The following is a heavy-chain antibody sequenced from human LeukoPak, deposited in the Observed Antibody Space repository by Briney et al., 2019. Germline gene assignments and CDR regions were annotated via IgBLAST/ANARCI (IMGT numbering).Heavy chain of an antibody. V-gene: IGHV3-11*01. CDR1: GFTFCDYH. CDR3: ARRAAAGRGFDY. CDR2: ISSCGSTI. Sequence: KPGGSLRLSCGVSGFTFCDYHMSWIRQSPGRGVEWVSYISSCGSTISHADCVKGRYTISRHNAENSLYLQMNRRTAEDTAVYYSARRAAAGRGFDYWGQGTLVTVSS. J-gene: IGHJ4*02. D-gene: IGHD6-13*01.